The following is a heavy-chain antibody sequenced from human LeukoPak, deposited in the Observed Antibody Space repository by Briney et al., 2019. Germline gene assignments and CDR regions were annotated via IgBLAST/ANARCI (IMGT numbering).Heavy chain of an antibody. V-gene: IGHV4-59*01. CDR2: IYYSGST. D-gene: IGHD3-10*01. J-gene: IGHJ3*02. Sequence: SETLSLTCTVSGGSISSYYWSWIRQPPGKGLEWIGYIYYSGSTNYNPSLKSRVTISVDTSKNQFSLKLSSVTAADTAVYYCARITITMVRGVNVGAFDIWGQGTMVTVSS. CDR3: ARITITMVRGVNVGAFDI. CDR1: GGSISSYY.